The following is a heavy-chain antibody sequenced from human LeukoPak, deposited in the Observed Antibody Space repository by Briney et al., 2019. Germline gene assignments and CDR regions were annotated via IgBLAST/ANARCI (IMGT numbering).Heavy chain of an antibody. Sequence: SETLSLTCTVSGSSISSGDNYWSWIRQPAGKGLEWIGRIYTSGSTNYNPSLKSRVTISGDTSKNQFSLRLSSVTAADTAVYYCARKLYGAYYGSGSYYNPRFDPWGQGTLVTVSS. CDR2: IYTSGST. D-gene: IGHD3-10*01. CDR3: ARKLYGAYYGSGSYYNPRFDP. J-gene: IGHJ5*02. CDR1: GSSISSGDNY. V-gene: IGHV4-61*02.